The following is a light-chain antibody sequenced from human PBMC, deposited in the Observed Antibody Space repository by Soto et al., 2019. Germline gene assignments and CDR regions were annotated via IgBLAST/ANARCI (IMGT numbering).Light chain of an antibody. Sequence: QSAXHQPTAMSVYAGQSITISCSGTMRDVGAYNLVSWYQQHPGTAPKLIIYEVRNRPSGISSRFSGSRSGNTASLTISGLQPEEEGHYYCSAYTASSTMVFGGGTKVTVL. CDR1: MRDVGAYNL. CDR3: SAYTASSTMV. CDR2: EVR. J-gene: IGLJ3*02. V-gene: IGLV2-14*01.